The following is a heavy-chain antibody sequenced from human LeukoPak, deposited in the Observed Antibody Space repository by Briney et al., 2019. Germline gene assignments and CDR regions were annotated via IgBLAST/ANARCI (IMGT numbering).Heavy chain of an antibody. J-gene: IGHJ4*02. Sequence: PSETLSLTCTVSGGSISSYYWSWIRQPPGKGLEWIGYIYYSGSTNYNPSLKSRVTISVDTSKNQFSLKLSSVTTADTAVYYCARGGTVTFDYWGQGTLVTVSS. V-gene: IGHV4-59*01. D-gene: IGHD4-17*01. CDR2: IYYSGST. CDR3: ARGGTVTFDY. CDR1: GGSISSYY.